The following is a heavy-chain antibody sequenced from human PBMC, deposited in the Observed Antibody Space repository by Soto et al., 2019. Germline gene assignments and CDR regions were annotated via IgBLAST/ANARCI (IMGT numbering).Heavy chain of an antibody. Sequence: EGQLVESGGGLVQPGRSLRLSCVASGFTFDHYAMHWVRQAPGKGLEWVAGITWNSGSTDYGNSVKGRFSISRDNTQNSLHLQMNSLVPENTAFYYCARDGEQVRPVAMLGASFDIWGQGALGTVSS. J-gene: IGHJ3*02. CDR3: ARDGEQVRPVAMLGASFDI. V-gene: IGHV3-9*01. D-gene: IGHD2-2*01. CDR1: GFTFDHYA. CDR2: ITWNSGST.